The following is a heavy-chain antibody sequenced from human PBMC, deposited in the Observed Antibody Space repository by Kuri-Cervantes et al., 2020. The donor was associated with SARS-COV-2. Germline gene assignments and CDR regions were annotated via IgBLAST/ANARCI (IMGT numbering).Heavy chain of an antibody. CDR2: IKSKTDGATT. CDR3: STDGDDDFWSCYYDDY. CDR1: GFTFTNVW. V-gene: IGHV3-15*07. Sequence: GESLKISCSAFGFTFTNVWMNWGRQAPGNGMEWVGRIKSKTDGATTDYAAPVKGRFTISRDDSKNTLYLEMNSLKTLDTTVYYCSTDGDDDFWSCYYDDYWVHGTLVTVSS. D-gene: IGHD3-3*01. J-gene: IGHJ4*01.